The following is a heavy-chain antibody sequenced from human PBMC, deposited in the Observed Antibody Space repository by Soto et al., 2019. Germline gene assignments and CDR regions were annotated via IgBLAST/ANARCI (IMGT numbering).Heavy chain of an antibody. V-gene: IGHV3-53*01. Sequence: GALRRSCAAAGFSVRTSHMNWVRQTPGKGLEWVSVIYSGGAIYYADSVKGRFTISRDNAKNSLYLQMNSLRAEDTAVYYCASWWNDGLIYFDYWGQGTLVTVSS. D-gene: IGHD1-1*01. CDR2: IYSGGAI. J-gene: IGHJ4*02. CDR1: GFSVRTSH. CDR3: ASWWNDGLIYFDY.